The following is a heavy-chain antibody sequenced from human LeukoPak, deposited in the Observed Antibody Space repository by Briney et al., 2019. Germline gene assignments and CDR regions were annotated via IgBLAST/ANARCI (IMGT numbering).Heavy chain of an antibody. J-gene: IGHJ4*02. D-gene: IGHD6-6*01. Sequence: ASVKVSCKASGYTFTGYYMHWVRQAPGQWLEWMGRINPNSGGTNYAQKFQGRVTMTRDTSISTAYMELSRLRSDDTAVYYCARQYSSSSLVVSPYYWGQGTLVTVSS. CDR2: INPNSGGT. CDR3: ARQYSSSSLVVSPYY. CDR1: GYTFTGYY. V-gene: IGHV1-2*06.